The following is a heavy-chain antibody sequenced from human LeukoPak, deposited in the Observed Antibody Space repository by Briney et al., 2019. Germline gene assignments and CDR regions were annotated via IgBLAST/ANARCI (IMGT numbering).Heavy chain of an antibody. CDR1: GFTFSSYA. J-gene: IGHJ4*02. CDR2: ISYDGSNK. D-gene: IGHD6-13*01. Sequence: GGSLRLSCAASGFTFSSYAMHWVRQAPGKGLEWVAVISYDGSNKYYADSVKGRFTISRDNSKNTLYLQMNSLRAEDTAVYYCARAAAAGSTTPYYFDYWGQGTLVTVSS. CDR3: ARAAAAGSTTPYYFDY. V-gene: IGHV3-30-3*01.